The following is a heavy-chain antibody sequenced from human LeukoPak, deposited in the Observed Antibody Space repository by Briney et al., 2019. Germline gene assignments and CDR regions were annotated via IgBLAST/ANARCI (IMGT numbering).Heavy chain of an antibody. V-gene: IGHV3-30*03. J-gene: IGHJ4*02. D-gene: IGHD6-19*01. Sequence: PGGSLRLSCAASGFTFSSYGMHWVRQAPGKGLEWVAVISYDGSNKYYADSVKGRFTISRDNSKNTLYLQMNSLRAEDTAVYYCARDDVSKFGSSGYSPDYWGQGTLVTVSS. CDR1: GFTFSSYG. CDR3: ARDDVSKFGSSGYSPDY. CDR2: ISYDGSNK.